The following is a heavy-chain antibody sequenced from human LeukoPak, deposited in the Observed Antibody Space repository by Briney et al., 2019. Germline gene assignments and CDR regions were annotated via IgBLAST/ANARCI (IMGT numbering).Heavy chain of an antibody. CDR2: ISGSGGST. V-gene: IGHV3-23*01. D-gene: IGHD6-13*01. CDR3: ARESIAAAGRTGY. J-gene: IGHJ4*02. Sequence: GGSLRLSCAGSGFTFRIYAMSWVRQAPGKGLEWVSAISGSGGSTYYADSVNGRFTISRDKSKNTLYLQMNSLRVEDTDVYYCARESIAAAGRTGYWGQGTLVTVSS. CDR1: GFTFRIYA.